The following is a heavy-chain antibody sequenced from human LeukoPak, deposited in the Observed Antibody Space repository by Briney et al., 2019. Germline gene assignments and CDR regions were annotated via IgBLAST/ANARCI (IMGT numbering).Heavy chain of an antibody. CDR3: ARGWYLEYYFDY. Sequence: SVKVSYKASGGTFSSYAISWVRQAPGQGLEWMGGIIPIFGTANYAQKFQGRVTITTDESTSTAYMELSSLRSEDTAVYYCARGWYLEYYFDYWGQGTLVTVSS. CDR2: IIPIFGTA. D-gene: IGHD2-15*01. CDR1: GGTFSSYA. J-gene: IGHJ4*02. V-gene: IGHV1-69*05.